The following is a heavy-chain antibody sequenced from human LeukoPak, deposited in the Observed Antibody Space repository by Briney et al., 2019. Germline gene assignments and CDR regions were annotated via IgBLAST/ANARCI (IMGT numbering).Heavy chain of an antibody. CDR3: GRHAYGDSSAAFDI. V-gene: IGHV4-4*02. Sequence: PSGTLSLTCAVSGDSISSNYCWRWARQFPGKGLEWIGEVYRRGSTSYNPSLKSRVVISIDKSKNQYSLNLNSVTAADTAMYYCGRHAYGDSSAAFDIWGQGTMVIVSS. CDR2: VYRRGST. D-gene: IGHD4-17*01. J-gene: IGHJ3*02. CDR1: GDSISSNYC.